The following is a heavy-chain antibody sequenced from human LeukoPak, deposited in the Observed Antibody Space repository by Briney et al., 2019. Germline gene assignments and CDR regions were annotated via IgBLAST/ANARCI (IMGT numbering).Heavy chain of an antibody. V-gene: IGHV3-7*01. Sequence: GGSLRLSCAASGFTFSTYSMNWVRQAPGKGLEWVANIKQDGSEQFYLDSVKGRFTISRDNAKNALYLQMHSLRVEDTAVYYCARESIVVVPTTMDDASDIWGQGTMVTVSS. D-gene: IGHD2-2*01. CDR2: IKQDGSEQ. J-gene: IGHJ3*02. CDR3: ARESIVVVPTTMDDASDI. CDR1: GFTFSTYS.